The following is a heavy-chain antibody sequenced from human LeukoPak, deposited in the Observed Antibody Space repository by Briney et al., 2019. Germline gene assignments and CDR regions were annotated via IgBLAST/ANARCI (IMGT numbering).Heavy chain of an antibody. CDR2: IYYSGST. CDR3: ARAPGSGSHYSYYYYYGMDV. V-gene: IGHV4-59*08. CDR1: GGSISSYY. Sequence: SETLSLTCTVSGGSISSYYWSWIRQPPGKGLEWIGYIYYSGSTYYNPSLKSRVTISVDTSKNQFSLKLSSVTAADTAVYYCARAPGSGSHYSYYYYYGMDVWGQGTTVTVSS. J-gene: IGHJ6*02. D-gene: IGHD3-10*01.